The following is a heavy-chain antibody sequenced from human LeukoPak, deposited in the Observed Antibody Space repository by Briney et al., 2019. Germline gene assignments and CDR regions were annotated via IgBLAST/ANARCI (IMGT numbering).Heavy chain of an antibody. CDR2: IYYSGST. J-gene: IGHJ6*02. Sequence: SETLSLTCTVSGGSISSYYWGWIRQPPGKGLEWIGSIYYSGSTYYNPSLKSRVTISVDTSKNQFSLKLSSVTAADTAVYYCARHFSPDFWSGYLLYYYYYGMDVWGQGTTVTVSS. CDR3: ARHFSPDFWSGYLLYYYYYGMDV. CDR1: GGSISSYY. D-gene: IGHD3-3*01. V-gene: IGHV4-39*01.